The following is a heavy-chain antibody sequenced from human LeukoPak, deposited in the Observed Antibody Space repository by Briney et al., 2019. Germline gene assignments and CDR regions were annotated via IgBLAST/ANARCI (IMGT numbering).Heavy chain of an antibody. CDR2: MNPNSGNT. D-gene: IGHD1-26*01. J-gene: IGHJ4*02. CDR3: AKGGGYSGSYSFDY. Sequence: ASVKVSCKASGYTFTSYDINWVRQATGQGLEWMGWMNPNSGNTGYAQKFQGRVTMTRNTSISTAYMKLSSLRSEDTAVYYCAKGGGYSGSYSFDYWGQGTLVTVSS. V-gene: IGHV1-8*01. CDR1: GYTFTSYD.